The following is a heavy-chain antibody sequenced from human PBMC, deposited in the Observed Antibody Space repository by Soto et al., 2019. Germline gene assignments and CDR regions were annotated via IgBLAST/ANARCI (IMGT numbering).Heavy chain of an antibody. CDR1: GVSVTRYT. CDR3: TRDRMTTGHP. V-gene: IGHV4-4*07. CDR2: GFSNLSA. D-gene: IGHD3-9*01. Sequence: SETLSLTCIVSGVSVTRYTWSRVRQPANKGLEWIGRGFSNLSASYSPSLKDRDRMSMDTPENRISLNLDSVTAAEAGVYYCTRDRMTTGHPCGPGSLVTVSS. J-gene: IGHJ5*02.